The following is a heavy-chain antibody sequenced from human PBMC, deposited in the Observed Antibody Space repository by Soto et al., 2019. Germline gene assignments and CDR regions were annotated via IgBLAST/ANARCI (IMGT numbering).Heavy chain of an antibody. CDR1: GFTFSSYA. CDR3: VKSSYIVVVVAATPLQY. CDR2: ISGSGGST. D-gene: IGHD2-15*01. V-gene: IGHV3-23*01. J-gene: IGHJ4*02. Sequence: GGSLRLSCAASGFTFSSYAMSWVRQAPGKGLEWVSAISGSGGSTYYADSVKGRFTISRDNSKNTLYLQMNSLRAEDTAVYYCVKSSYIVVVVAATPLQYWGQGTLVTVSS.